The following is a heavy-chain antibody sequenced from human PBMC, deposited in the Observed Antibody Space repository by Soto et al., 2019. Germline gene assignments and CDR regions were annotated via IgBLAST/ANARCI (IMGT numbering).Heavy chain of an antibody. D-gene: IGHD3-22*01. V-gene: IGHV1-69*13. CDR3: ARPAPPHAAHESDSARRYYASSGYPGYYYYGMDV. CDR2: IIPIFGTA. J-gene: IGHJ6*02. Sequence: GASVKVSCKASGGTFSSYAISWVRQAPGQGLEWMGGIIPIFGTANYAQKFQGRVTITADESTSTAYMELSSLRSEDTAVYYCARPAPPHAAHESDSARRYYASSGYPGYYYYGMDVWGQATTVTVSS. CDR1: GGTFSSYA.